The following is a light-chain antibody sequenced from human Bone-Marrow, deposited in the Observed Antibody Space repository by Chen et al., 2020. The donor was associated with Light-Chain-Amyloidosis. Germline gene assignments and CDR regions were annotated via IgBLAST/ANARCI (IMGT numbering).Light chain of an antibody. V-gene: IGLV3-21*02. Sequence: SYVLTYPSSVSVAPGQTATIACGGNNIGSTSVHWYQQTPGQAPLLVVYDARDRPSGITERLSGSNSGNTATLTISRVEAGDEADYYCQVWDRSSDRPVFGGGTKLTVL. CDR2: DAR. J-gene: IGLJ3*02. CDR1: NIGSTS. CDR3: QVWDRSSDRPV.